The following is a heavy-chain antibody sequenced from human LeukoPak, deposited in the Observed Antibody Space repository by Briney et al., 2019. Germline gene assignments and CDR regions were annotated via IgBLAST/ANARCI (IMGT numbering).Heavy chain of an antibody. CDR1: GGSISSGGYS. Sequence: PSQTLSLTCAVSGGSISSGGYSWSWIRQPPGKGLEWIGYIYHSGSTYYNPSLKSRVTISVDRSKNQFSLKLSSVTAADTAVYYCARGYSYGYDWYFDLWGRGTLVTVSS. V-gene: IGHV4-30-2*01. D-gene: IGHD5-18*01. J-gene: IGHJ2*01. CDR2: IYHSGST. CDR3: ARGYSYGYDWYFDL.